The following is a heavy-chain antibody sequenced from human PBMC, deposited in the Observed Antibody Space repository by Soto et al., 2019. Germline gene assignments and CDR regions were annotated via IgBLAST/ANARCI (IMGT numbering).Heavy chain of an antibody. V-gene: IGHV3-53*01. Sequence: PVGSTGLSGAPAGFKDNKTSMNWVRQAPGKGLEWLSLIHSDANTKYADSVKGRFTVSRDSSENKFYLQMNSLRAEDTAVYYCARPVWLEAWCQGSLGTVPQ. J-gene: IGHJ5*02. CDR3: ARPVWLEA. CDR1: GFKDNKTS. CDR2: IHSDANT.